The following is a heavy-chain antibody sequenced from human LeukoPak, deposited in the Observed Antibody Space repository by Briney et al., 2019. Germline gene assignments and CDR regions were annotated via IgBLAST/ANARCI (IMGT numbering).Heavy chain of an antibody. V-gene: IGHV1-2*02. Sequence: GASVKVSCKASGYTFTGYMHWVRQAPGQGLEWMGWINPNSGGTNYAQKFQGRVTMTRDTSISTAYMELSRLRSDDTAVYYCAREPLKNAGMVATNFDYWGQGTLVTVSS. CDR3: AREPLKNAGMVATNFDY. CDR2: INPNSGGT. J-gene: IGHJ4*02. D-gene: IGHD5-12*01. CDR1: GYTFTGY.